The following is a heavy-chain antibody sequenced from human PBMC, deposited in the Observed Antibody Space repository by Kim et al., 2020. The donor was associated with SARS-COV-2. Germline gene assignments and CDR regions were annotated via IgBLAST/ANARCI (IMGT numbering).Heavy chain of an antibody. V-gene: IGHV3-33*01. Sequence: GGSLRLSCAASGFTFSSYGMYWVRQAPGKGLEWVAVIWYDGSIKYYGDSVKGRFTISRDNSKNKLYLQMNSLRAEDAAVYYCSRHYYGSERHYSPMVDYWGQGTLVPVSP. CDR1: GFTFSSYG. J-gene: IGHJ4*02. CDR2: IWYDGSIK. D-gene: IGHD3-10*01. CDR3: SRHYYGSERHYSPMVDY.